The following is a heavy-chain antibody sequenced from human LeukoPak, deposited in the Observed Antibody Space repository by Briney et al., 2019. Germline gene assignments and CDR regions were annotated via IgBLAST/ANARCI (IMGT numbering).Heavy chain of an antibody. CDR2: ISWNSGSI. V-gene: IGHV3-9*01. CDR1: GFTFEDYA. D-gene: IGHD5-18*01. CDR3: AKDMGYSYGYYYYYGMDV. Sequence: SGGSLRLSCAASGFTFEDYAMHWVRQAPGKGLEWVSGISWNSGSIGYADSVKGRFTISRDNAKNSLYLQMNSLRAEDTALYYCAKDMGYSYGYYYYYGMDVWGQGTTVTVSS. J-gene: IGHJ6*02.